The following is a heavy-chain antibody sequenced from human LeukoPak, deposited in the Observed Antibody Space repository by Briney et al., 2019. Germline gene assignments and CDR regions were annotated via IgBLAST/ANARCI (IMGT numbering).Heavy chain of an antibody. Sequence: SETLSLTCTVSGYSISSGYYWGWIRQPPGKGLEWIGSIYHSGSTYYNPSLKSRVTISVDTSKNQFSLKLSSVTAADTAVYYCARVAAAGTTPYYYYYYMDVWGKGTTVTVSS. CDR2: IYHSGST. J-gene: IGHJ6*03. D-gene: IGHD6-13*01. CDR1: GYSISSGYY. V-gene: IGHV4-38-2*02. CDR3: ARVAAAGTTPYYYYYYMDV.